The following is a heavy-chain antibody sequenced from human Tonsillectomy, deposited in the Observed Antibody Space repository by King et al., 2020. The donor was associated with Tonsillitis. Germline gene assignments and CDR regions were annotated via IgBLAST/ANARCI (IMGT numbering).Heavy chain of an antibody. D-gene: IGHD2-8*01. CDR1: GYTFSTYG. V-gene: IGHV1-18*01. CDR3: ARSSSGVLDY. Sequence: QLVQSGSEVKKPGASVKVSCKASGYTFSTYGITWVRQAPGQGLEWMGWISPFNGDTNFGQKFQGRVTMTTDTSTSTAYMELRSLKSDDTAVYYCARSSSGVLDYWGQGTLITVSS. CDR2: ISPFNGDT. J-gene: IGHJ4*02.